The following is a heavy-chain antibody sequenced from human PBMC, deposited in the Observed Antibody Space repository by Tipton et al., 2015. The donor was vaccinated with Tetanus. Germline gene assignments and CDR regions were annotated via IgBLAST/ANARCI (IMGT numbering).Heavy chain of an antibody. CDR1: GGSMRSYY. D-gene: IGHD1-1*01. CDR2: IYSSGGA. V-gene: IGHV4-59*01. Sequence: TLSLTCIVSGGSMRSYYWSWIRQPPGKGLEWIGHIYSSGGARYNPSLKSRTTMSVDRSKSQFSLEVTSVTAADTAVYFCARGLLENEGYFDSWGQGILVTVTA. J-gene: IGHJ4*02. CDR3: ARGLLENEGYFDS.